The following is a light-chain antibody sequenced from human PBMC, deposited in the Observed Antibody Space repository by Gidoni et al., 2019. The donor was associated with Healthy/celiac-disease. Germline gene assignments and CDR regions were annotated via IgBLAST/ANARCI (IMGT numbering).Light chain of an antibody. CDR3: QQYGSLPRKSS. CDR2: GAS. CDR1: QSVSSSY. J-gene: IGKJ2*04. V-gene: IGKV3-20*01. Sequence: EIVWTQSPGTLSLSPGERATLSCRASQSVSSSYLAWYQQKPARAPRLLIYGASSRATGIPDRFSGSGSGTDFTLTIRRREPEDFAVYYCQQYGSLPRKSSFGQGTKLEIK.